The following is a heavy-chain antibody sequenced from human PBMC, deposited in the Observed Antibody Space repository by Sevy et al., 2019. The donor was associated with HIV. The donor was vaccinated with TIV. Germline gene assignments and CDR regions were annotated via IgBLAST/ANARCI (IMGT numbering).Heavy chain of an antibody. J-gene: IGHJ4*02. CDR1: GFTFSSYG. V-gene: IGHV3-30*18. CDR2: ISSDGNNR. D-gene: IGHD6-19*01. Sequence: GGSLRLSCAASGFTFSSYGMHWVRQAPGKGLEWVAVISSDGNNRYYADSVKGRFTISREDSKKTLYLQMNSLRAEETAVYYCAKDGGYIVVAGPYYFDYWGQGTLVTVSS. CDR3: AKDGGYIVVAGPYYFDY.